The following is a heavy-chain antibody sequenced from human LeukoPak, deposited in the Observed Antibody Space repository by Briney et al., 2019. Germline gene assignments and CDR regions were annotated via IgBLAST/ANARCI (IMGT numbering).Heavy chain of an antibody. CDR2: ISSSSSTI. D-gene: IGHD3-22*01. Sequence: GGSLRLSCAASGFTFSSYSMNWVRQAPGKGLEWVSYISSSSSTIYYADSVKGRFTISRDNAKNSLYLQMNSLRAEDTAVYYCARDKGYYYDSSGYYGSVYWGQGTLVTVSS. CDR1: GFTFSSYS. J-gene: IGHJ4*02. CDR3: ARDKGYYYDSSGYYGSVY. V-gene: IGHV3-48*04.